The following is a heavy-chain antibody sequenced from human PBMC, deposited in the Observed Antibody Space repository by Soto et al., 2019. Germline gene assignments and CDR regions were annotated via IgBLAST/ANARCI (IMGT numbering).Heavy chain of an antibody. V-gene: IGHV4-34*01. Sequence: SETLSLTCAVYGGSFSGYYWSWIRQPPGKGLEWIGEINHSGSTNYNPSLKSRVTISVDTSKNQFSLKLSSVTAADTAVYYCAGTPSPTYDFWSGYRGDRMDVWGQGTTVTVSS. J-gene: IGHJ6*02. CDR1: GGSFSGYY. CDR3: AGTPSPTYDFWSGYRGDRMDV. CDR2: INHSGST. D-gene: IGHD3-3*01.